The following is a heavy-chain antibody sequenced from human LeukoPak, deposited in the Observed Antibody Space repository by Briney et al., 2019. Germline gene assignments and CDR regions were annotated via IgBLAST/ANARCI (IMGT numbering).Heavy chain of an antibody. Sequence: GGSLRLSCAASGFTLSSHAIHWVRQAPGKGLEWVALISYDGNIKYYADSVKGRFTISRDNSKNTLSLQMNSLRPEDTAVYYCARDQSYYDSSGYFYYYYYYMDVWGKGTTVTVSS. J-gene: IGHJ6*03. CDR3: ARDQSYYDSSGYFYYYYYYMDV. V-gene: IGHV3-30*04. D-gene: IGHD3-22*01. CDR2: ISYDGNIK. CDR1: GFTLSSHA.